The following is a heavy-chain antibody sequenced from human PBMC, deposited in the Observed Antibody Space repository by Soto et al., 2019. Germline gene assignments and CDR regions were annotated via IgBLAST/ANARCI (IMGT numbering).Heavy chain of an antibody. CDR2: ISYDGSNK. V-gene: IGHV3-30*18. J-gene: IGHJ4*02. CDR1: GFTFSSYG. Sequence: GGSLRLSCAASGFTFSSYGMHWVRQAPGKGLEWVAVISYDGSNKYYADSVKGRFTISRDNSKNTLYLQMNSLRAEDTAVYYCAKDVERYNWNPRSLDYRGQGTLVTVSS. CDR3: AKDVERYNWNPRSLDY. D-gene: IGHD1-20*01.